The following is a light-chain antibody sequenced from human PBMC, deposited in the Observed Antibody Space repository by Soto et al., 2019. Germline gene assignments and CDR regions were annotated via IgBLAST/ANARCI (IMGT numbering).Light chain of an antibody. V-gene: IGLV2-14*01. J-gene: IGLJ2*01. CDR3: SSYTSSSTLVV. CDR1: SIDVGGDNY. Sequence: QSALTQPASVSGSPGQSITISCTGTSIDVGGDNYVSWYQQHPGKAPKLMIYDVSNRPSGVSNRFSGSKSGNTASLTISGLQAEDEADYYCSSYTSSSTLVVFGGGTKLTVL. CDR2: DVS.